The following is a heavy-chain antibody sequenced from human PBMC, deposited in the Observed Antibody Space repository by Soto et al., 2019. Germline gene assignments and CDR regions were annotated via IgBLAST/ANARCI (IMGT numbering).Heavy chain of an antibody. D-gene: IGHD3-9*01. V-gene: IGHV4-59*01. Sequence: SETLSLTCTVSGGSISSYYWSWIRQPPGKGLEWIGYIYYSGSTNYNPSLKSRVTISVDTSKNQFSLKLSSVTAADTAVYYCAGLNYDILTGYYNNYYYYGMDVWGQGTTVTVS. J-gene: IGHJ6*02. CDR1: GGSISSYY. CDR2: IYYSGST. CDR3: AGLNYDILTGYYNNYYYYGMDV.